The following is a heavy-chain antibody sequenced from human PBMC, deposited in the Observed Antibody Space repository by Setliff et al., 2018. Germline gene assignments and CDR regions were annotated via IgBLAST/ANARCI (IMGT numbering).Heavy chain of an antibody. Sequence: PGGSLRLSCAASGLTFSIYAMSWVRQAPGKGLEWVSVISGSGSITYQADSVKGRFTISRDNSKNTLYLQLNSPRAEDTAVYFCAGTIFGVQYYFDYWGQGTLVTVSS. D-gene: IGHD3-3*01. CDR3: AGTIFGVQYYFDY. V-gene: IGHV3-23*01. CDR1: GLTFSIYA. CDR2: ISGSGSIT. J-gene: IGHJ4*02.